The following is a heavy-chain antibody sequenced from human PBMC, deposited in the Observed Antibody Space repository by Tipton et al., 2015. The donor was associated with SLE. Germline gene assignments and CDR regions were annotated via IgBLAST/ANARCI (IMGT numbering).Heavy chain of an antibody. CDR2: INHSGST. Sequence: TLSLTCAVYGGSFSGYYWSWIRQPPGKGLEWIGEINHSGSTNYNPSLKSRVTISVDTSKNQFSLKLSSVTAADTAVYYCARDNPYTSGWPVFDFWGQGTLVTVSS. V-gene: IGHV4-34*01. J-gene: IGHJ4*02. D-gene: IGHD6-19*01. CDR3: ARDNPYTSGWPVFDF. CDR1: GGSFSGYY.